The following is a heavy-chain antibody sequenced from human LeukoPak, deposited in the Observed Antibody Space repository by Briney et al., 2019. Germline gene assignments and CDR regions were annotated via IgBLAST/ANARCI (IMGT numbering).Heavy chain of an antibody. CDR1: GGSFSAYY. CDR2: INHSGGT. Sequence: KPSETLSLTCAVYGGSFSAYYWSWVRQPPGKGLEWIGEINHSGGTNYNPSSKSRVTISVDTSKNQFSLKLSSVTAADTAVYYCTVDTSLTAYWGQGTLVTVSS. V-gene: IGHV4-34*01. D-gene: IGHD2-2*01. CDR3: TVDTSLTAY. J-gene: IGHJ4*02.